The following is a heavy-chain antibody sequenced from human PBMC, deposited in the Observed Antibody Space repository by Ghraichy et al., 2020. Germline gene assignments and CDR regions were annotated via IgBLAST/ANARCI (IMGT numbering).Heavy chain of an antibody. Sequence: SETLSLTCAVSGYSISSGYYWGWIRQPPGKGLEWIGSIYHSGSTYYNPSLKSRVTISVDTSKNQFSLKLSSVTAADTAVYYCARGAAYCGGDCYPWDGSAFDIWGQGTMVTVSS. D-gene: IGHD2-21*02. CDR1: GYSISSGYY. V-gene: IGHV4-38-2*01. J-gene: IGHJ3*02. CDR2: IYHSGST. CDR3: ARGAAYCGGDCYPWDGSAFDI.